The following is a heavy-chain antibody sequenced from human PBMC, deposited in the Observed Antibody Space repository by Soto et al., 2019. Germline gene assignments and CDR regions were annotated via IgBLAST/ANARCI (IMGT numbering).Heavy chain of an antibody. CDR2: IYYSGST. Sequence: SETLSLTCTVSCGSISSGDYYWSWIRQPPGKGLEWIGYIYYSGSTYYNPSLKSRVTISVDTSKNQFSLKLSSVTAADTAVYYCARGPRLRFLEWPPGNWGQGTLVTVSS. CDR1: CGSISSGDYY. D-gene: IGHD3-3*01. J-gene: IGHJ4*02. CDR3: ARGPRLRFLEWPPGN. V-gene: IGHV4-30-4*01.